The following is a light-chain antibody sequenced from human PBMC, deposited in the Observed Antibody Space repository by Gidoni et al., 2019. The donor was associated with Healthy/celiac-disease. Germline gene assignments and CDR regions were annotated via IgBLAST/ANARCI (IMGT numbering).Light chain of an antibody. Sequence: EIVMPKSPATRPVSPGERDTISCRASQSVSSNLALYQQKPGQAPRLLLYGSTTRATGIPARFSGSGSGTEFTLTISILQSEDFAVYYCQQYNNWPPSYTFXQXTKLEIK. CDR2: GST. CDR1: QSVSSN. J-gene: IGKJ2*01. V-gene: IGKV3-15*01. CDR3: QQYNNWPPSYT.